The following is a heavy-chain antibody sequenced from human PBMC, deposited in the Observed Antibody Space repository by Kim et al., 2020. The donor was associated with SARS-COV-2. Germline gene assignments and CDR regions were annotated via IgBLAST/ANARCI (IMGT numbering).Heavy chain of an antibody. CDR1: GGTFSSYA. J-gene: IGHJ6*02. Sequence: SVKVSCKASGGTFSSYAISWVRQAPGQGLEWMGGIIPIFGTANYAQKFQGRVTITADESTSTAYMELSSLRSEDTAVYYCARDGAGGKAHYYYYGMDVWGQGTTVTVSS. CDR3: ARDGAGGKAHYYYYGMDV. D-gene: IGHD6-13*01. V-gene: IGHV1-69*13. CDR2: IIPIFGTA.